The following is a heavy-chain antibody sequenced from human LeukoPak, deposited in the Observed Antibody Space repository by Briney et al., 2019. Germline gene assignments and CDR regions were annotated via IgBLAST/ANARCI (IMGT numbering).Heavy chain of an antibody. V-gene: IGHV1-58*01. CDR1: GFTFTSSA. Sequence: SVKVSCKASGFTFTSSAVQWVRQGRGQRLEWIGWIVVGSGNTNYAQKFQERVTITRDMSTSTAYMELSSLRSEDTAVYYCAAPRGYSSSLSFDYWGQGTLVTVSS. J-gene: IGHJ4*02. CDR2: IVVGSGNT. CDR3: AAPRGYSSSLSFDY. D-gene: IGHD6-6*01.